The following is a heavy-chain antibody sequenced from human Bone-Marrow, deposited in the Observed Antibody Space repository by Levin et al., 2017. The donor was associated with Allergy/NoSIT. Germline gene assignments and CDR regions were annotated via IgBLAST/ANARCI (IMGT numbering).Heavy chain of an antibody. J-gene: IGHJ6*02. CDR3: ARDKNGLDV. CDR1: GYTFTRFG. CDR2: ISEENGIT. V-gene: IGHV1-18*01. Sequence: ASVKVSCKASGYTFTRFGISWVRQAPGQGLEWMGGISEENGITKYAQKFQDRVTMTTDTSTNTAYMELRSLRSDDTAIYYCARDKNGLDVWGQGTTVTVSS.